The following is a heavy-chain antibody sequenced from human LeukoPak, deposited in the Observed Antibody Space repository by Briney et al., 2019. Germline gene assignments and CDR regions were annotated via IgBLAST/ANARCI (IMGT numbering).Heavy chain of an antibody. CDR1: GFTFRNHW. CDR2: ISSDGSST. CDR3: ARDQRVTGRPDIDY. J-gene: IGHJ4*02. D-gene: IGHD6-6*01. V-gene: IGHV3-74*03. Sequence: LAGGSLRLSCAASGFTFRNHWMHWVRHTPGKGLVWVSRISSDGSSTTYADSVKGRFTISGDNAKNTLYLQMNNLRAEDTAMYYCARDQRVTGRPDIDYWGQGTLVIVSS.